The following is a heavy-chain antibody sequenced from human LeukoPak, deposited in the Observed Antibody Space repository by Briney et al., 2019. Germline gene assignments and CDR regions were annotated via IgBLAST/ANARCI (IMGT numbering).Heavy chain of an antibody. Sequence: SETPSLTCTVSGGSISRTDSYWGWIRQPPGKGLEWLASVYYSGSTYYNPSLKSRVTISVDTSKNQFSLKLNSVTAADTAVYYCARPVAGFWGQGTLVTVSS. V-gene: IGHV4-39*01. D-gene: IGHD6-19*01. CDR1: GGSISRTDSY. J-gene: IGHJ4*02. CDR2: VYYSGST. CDR3: ARPVAGF.